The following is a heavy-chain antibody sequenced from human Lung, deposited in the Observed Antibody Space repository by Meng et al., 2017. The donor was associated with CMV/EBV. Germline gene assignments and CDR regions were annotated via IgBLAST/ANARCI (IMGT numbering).Heavy chain of an antibody. D-gene: IGHD5-24*01. Sequence: GHRLVKPSHHLSLPCIASGGHIGSGGYYWSWIRQHPGKGLEWIGYIYYTGSTFYNPSLKSRVTISVDTSKNQFSLKLIPATAADTAVYYCAREAGRDGYATPKFDYWGQGTLVTVSS. CDR3: AREAGRDGYATPKFDY. CDR2: IYYTGST. V-gene: IGHV4-31*03. J-gene: IGHJ4*02. CDR1: GGHIGSGGYY.